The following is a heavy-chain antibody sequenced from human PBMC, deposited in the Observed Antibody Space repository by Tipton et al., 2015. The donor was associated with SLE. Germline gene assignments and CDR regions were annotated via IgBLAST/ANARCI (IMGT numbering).Heavy chain of an antibody. CDR3: ARQFVPPISIYGVAPGPFDS. J-gene: IGHJ4*02. CDR2: IFRTGAT. CDR1: GDSLSSNY. Sequence: TLSLTCTVSGDSLSSNYWSWIRQSPGKGLEWIGHIFRTGATKSNPSLRRRVTIELETSKSRLHLKLTSVTAADTAVYFCARQFVPPISIYGVAPGPFDSWGQGTLVTVSS. D-gene: IGHD3-3*01. V-gene: IGHV4-59*08.